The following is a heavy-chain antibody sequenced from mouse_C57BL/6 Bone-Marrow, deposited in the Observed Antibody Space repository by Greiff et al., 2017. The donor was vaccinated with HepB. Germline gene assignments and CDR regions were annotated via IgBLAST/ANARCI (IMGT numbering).Heavy chain of an antibody. CDR2: IHPNSGST. D-gene: IGHD1-1*01. J-gene: IGHJ3*01. Sequence: LVESGAELVKPGASVKLSCKASGYTFTSYWMHWVKQRPGQGLEWIGMIHPNSGSTNYNEKFKSKATLTVDKSSSTAYMQLSSLTSEDSAVYYCARGPFHYYGSGGFAYWGQGTLVTVSA. V-gene: IGHV1-64*01. CDR3: ARGPFHYYGSGGFAY. CDR1: GYTFTSYW.